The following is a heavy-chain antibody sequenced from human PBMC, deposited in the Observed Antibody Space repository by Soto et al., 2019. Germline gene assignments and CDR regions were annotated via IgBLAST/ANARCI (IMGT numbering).Heavy chain of an antibody. CDR1: GFTFSGYT. V-gene: IGHV3-21*01. J-gene: IGHJ4*02. CDR2: ITSGSSYI. Sequence: GGSLRLSCAASGFTFSGYTMNWVRQAPGKGLEWVSSITSGSSYIYYADSVKGRITISRDNAKNSLYLQINSLRAEDTAMYYCARSSFDYWGQGTLVTVSS. CDR3: ARSSFDY.